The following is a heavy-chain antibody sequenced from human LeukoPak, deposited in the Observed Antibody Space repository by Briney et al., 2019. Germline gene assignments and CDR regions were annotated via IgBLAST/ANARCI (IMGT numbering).Heavy chain of an antibody. CDR3: ARGIRKRITMPRGYYYYYMDV. CDR1: GVSFSGYY. Sequence: SETLSLTCAVYGVSFSGYYWSWIRQPPGKGLEWIGEINHSGSTNYNPSLKSRVTISVDTSKNQFSLKLSSVTAADTAVYYCARGIRKRITMPRGYYYYYMDVWGKGTTVTVSS. D-gene: IGHD3-10*01. J-gene: IGHJ6*03. CDR2: INHSGST. V-gene: IGHV4-34*01.